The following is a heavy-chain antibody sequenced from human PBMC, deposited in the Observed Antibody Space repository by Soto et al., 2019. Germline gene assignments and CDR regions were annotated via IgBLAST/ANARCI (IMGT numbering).Heavy chain of an antibody. V-gene: IGHV4-59*01. CDR1: GGSISNNY. CDR2: IQYTGTT. D-gene: IGHD2-15*01. J-gene: IGHJ4*02. Sequence: QVQLQESGAGLVKPSETLSLTCTVSGGSISNNYWTWIRQPPGKGLEWIGYIQYTGTTNYNPSLRSRVSMSVDMSKNQFYLNLGSVTAADTAVYFCARIAPRCPDLYFLDSLGQGTLGTVSS. CDR3: ARIAPRCPDLYFLDS.